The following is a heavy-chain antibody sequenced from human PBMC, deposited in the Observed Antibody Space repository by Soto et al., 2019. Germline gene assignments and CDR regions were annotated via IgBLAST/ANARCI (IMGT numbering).Heavy chain of an antibody. CDR3: ARRAGNEGLLEYYFDY. Sequence: QVQLVQSGAEVKKPGSSVKVSCKASGGTFSSYAISWVRQAPGQGLEWMGGIIPIFGTANYAQTFQGRVTITEDASTSTAYMELSSLRSEDTAVYYWARRAGNEGLLEYYFDYWGQGTLVTVSS. CDR2: IIPIFGTA. D-gene: IGHD3-3*01. CDR1: GGTFSSYA. J-gene: IGHJ4*02. V-gene: IGHV1-69*01.